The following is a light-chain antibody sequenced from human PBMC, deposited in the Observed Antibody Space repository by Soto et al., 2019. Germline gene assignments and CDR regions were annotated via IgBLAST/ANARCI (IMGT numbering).Light chain of an antibody. CDR3: QQYGSLPRT. CDR2: ATS. Sequence: ETVLTQSPGTLCLFPGEEAPLSAIASQSVGNTYLAWYQQKPGQAPRLLIYATSNRATGIPDRFSGSGSGTDFTLTISRVEPEDFAVYYCQQYGSLPRTFGQGTKV. CDR1: QSVGNTY. V-gene: IGKV3-20*01. J-gene: IGKJ1*01.